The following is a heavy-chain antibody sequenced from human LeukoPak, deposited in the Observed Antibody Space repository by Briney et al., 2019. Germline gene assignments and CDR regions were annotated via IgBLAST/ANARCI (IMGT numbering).Heavy chain of an antibody. Sequence: ASVKVSCKASGYTFSNYAVSWVRQAPGQGLEWMGWISAYTGNTNYAQKLQGRVTMTTDTSTSTAYMELWSLRSGDTALYYCARGGDGYRIDYWGQGTLVTVSS. CDR2: ISAYTGNT. D-gene: IGHD5-24*01. CDR3: ARGGDGYRIDY. V-gene: IGHV1-18*01. J-gene: IGHJ4*02. CDR1: GYTFSNYA.